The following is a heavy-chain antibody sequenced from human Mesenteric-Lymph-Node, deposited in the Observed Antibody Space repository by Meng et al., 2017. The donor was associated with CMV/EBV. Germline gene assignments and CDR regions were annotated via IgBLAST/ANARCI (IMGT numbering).Heavy chain of an antibody. V-gene: IGHV3-21*01. D-gene: IGHD2-2*01. CDR1: GFTFSSYD. CDR2: ISSSSSYI. Sequence: GGSLRLSCVASGFTFSSYDMNWVRQAPGKGLEWVSSISSSSSYIYYADSVKGRFTISRDNAKNSLYLQMNSLRAEDTAVYYCARLGYCSSTSCPLDYWGQGTLVTVSS. J-gene: IGHJ4*02. CDR3: ARLGYCSSTSCPLDY.